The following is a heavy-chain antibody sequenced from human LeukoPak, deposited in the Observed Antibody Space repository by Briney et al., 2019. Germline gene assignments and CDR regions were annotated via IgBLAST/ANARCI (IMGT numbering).Heavy chain of an antibody. CDR1: GFTCSSYG. Sequence: GGSLRLSCAASGFTCSSYGMHWVRQAPGKGLEWVAVISYDGSNKYYADSVKGRFTISRDNSKNTLYLQMNSLRAEDTAVYYCAKDGGFGELSYFDYWGQGTLVTVSS. D-gene: IGHD3-10*01. CDR2: ISYDGSNK. CDR3: AKDGGFGELSYFDY. J-gene: IGHJ4*02. V-gene: IGHV3-30*18.